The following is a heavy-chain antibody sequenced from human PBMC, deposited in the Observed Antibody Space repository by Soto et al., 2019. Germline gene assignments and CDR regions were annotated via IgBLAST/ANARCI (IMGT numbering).Heavy chain of an antibody. Sequence: PGESLKISCKGSGYSFTSYWIGWVRQMPGKGLEWMGIIYPGDSDTRYSPSFQGQVTISADKSISTAYLQWSSLKASDTAMYYCARLPLLGGDYVYYYYYGMDVWGQGTTVTVSS. V-gene: IGHV5-51*01. J-gene: IGHJ6*02. D-gene: IGHD4-17*01. CDR2: IYPGDSDT. CDR1: GYSFTSYW. CDR3: ARLPLLGGDYVYYYYYGMDV.